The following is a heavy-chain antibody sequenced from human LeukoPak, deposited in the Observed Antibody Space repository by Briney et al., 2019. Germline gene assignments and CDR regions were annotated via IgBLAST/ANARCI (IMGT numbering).Heavy chain of an antibody. CDR2: INSDGSTT. Sequence: GGSLRLSCAASGFTFRSSWIHWVRQVPGKGLVWVSRINSDGSTTNYADSVKGRFTISRDNAKNSLYLQMNSLRAEDTAVYYCARSSGWYHRGPDYYYYYMDVWGKGTTVTVS. J-gene: IGHJ6*03. V-gene: IGHV3-74*01. CDR3: ARSSGWYHRGPDYYYYYMDV. D-gene: IGHD6-19*01. CDR1: GFTFRSSW.